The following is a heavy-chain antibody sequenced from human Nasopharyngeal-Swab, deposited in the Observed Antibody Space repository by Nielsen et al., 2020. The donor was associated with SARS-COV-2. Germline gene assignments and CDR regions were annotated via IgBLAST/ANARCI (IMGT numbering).Heavy chain of an antibody. CDR1: GGSISSSSYY. CDR2: IYYSGST. D-gene: IGHD3-22*01. CDR3: ARRGYYYDSSAPPDY. J-gene: IGHJ4*02. Sequence: SETLSLTCTVSGGSISSSSYYWGWIRQPPGKGLDWIGSIYYSGSTYYNPSLKSRVTISVDTSKNQFSLKLSSVTAADTAVYYCARRGYYYDSSAPPDYWGQGTLVTVSS. V-gene: IGHV4-39*01.